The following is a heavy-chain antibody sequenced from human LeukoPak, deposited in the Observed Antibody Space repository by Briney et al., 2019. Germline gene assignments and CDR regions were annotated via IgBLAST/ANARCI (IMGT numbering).Heavy chain of an antibody. Sequence: GGSLRLSRATSGFTFSNAWMTWVRQAQGKGLEWVGRIKTKGEGGTVDYAAPVKGRFTISRDDSKNTLYLQMNSLRTEDTAIYYCMSDLDNWGQGTLVTVSS. J-gene: IGHJ4*02. CDR1: GFTFSNAW. V-gene: IGHV3-15*01. CDR3: MSDLDN. CDR2: IKTKGEGGTV.